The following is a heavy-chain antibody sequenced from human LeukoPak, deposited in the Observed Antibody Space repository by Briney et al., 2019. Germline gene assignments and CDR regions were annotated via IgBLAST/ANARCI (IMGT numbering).Heavy chain of an antibody. CDR2: IYSGGST. CDR1: GFTVSSNY. D-gene: IGHD3-22*01. J-gene: IGHJ4*02. CDR3: ARGGPYYYDSSGYYSPFDY. V-gene: IGHV3-53*01. Sequence: GGSLRLSCAASGFTVSSNYMSWVRQAPGKGLEWVSVIYSGGSTYYADSVKGRFTISRDNSKNTLYLQMNSLRAEVTAVYYCARGGPYYYDSSGYYSPFDYWGQGTLVTVSS.